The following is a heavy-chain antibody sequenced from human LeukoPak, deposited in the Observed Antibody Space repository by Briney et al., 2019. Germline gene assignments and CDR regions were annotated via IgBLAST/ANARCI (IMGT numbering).Heavy chain of an antibody. CDR2: ISGSGGST. D-gene: IGHD2-2*02. J-gene: IGHJ4*02. V-gene: IGHV3-23*01. CDR3: AKGGARYCSSTSCYSFDY. Sequence: GGSLRLSCAASGFTFSSYAMSWVRQAPGKGLEWVSAISGSGGSTYYADCVKGRFTISRDNSKNTLYLQMNSLRAEDTAVYYCAKGGARYCSSTSCYSFDYWGQGTLVTVSS. CDR1: GFTFSSYA.